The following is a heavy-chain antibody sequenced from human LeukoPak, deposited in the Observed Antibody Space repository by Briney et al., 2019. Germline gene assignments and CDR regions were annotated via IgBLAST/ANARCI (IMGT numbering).Heavy chain of an antibody. CDR2: MNPNSGNT. J-gene: IGHJ4*02. D-gene: IGHD6-13*01. Sequence: ASVKVSCKASGYTFTSYYMHWVRQAPGQGLEWMGWMNPNSGNTGYAQKFQGRVTITRNTSISTAYMELSSLRSEDTAVYYCARGGLEGYSSSWYVVDYWGQGTLVTVSS. V-gene: IGHV1-8*03. CDR1: GYTFTSYY. CDR3: ARGGLEGYSSSWYVVDY.